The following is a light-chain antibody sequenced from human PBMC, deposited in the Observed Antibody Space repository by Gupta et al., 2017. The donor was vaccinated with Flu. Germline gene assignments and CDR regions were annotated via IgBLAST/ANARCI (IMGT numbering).Light chain of an antibody. V-gene: IGKV3-11*01. CDR3: QQRRSWPRT. J-gene: IGKJ1*01. CDR2: GAS. Sequence: GERATRSCRASPSVCSDLAWYQQKPGQAPRLLIHGASNRATGIPARFSGSGSGTDFILTISSLEPEDFAVYYCQQRRSWPRTFGQGTKVEIK. CDR1: PSVCSD.